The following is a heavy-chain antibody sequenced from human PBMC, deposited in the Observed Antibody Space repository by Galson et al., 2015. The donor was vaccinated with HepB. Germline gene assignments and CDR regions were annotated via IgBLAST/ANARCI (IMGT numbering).Heavy chain of an antibody. J-gene: IGHJ6*03. CDR1: GFTFSRYG. Sequence: SLRLSCAASGFTFSRYGMHWVRQAPGKGLEWVAVIWYDGSNKYYADSVKGRFTISRDNSKNTLYLQMNSLRAEDTAVYYCAREPTYYDILTGRRPRYYMDVWGKGTTVTVSS. D-gene: IGHD3-9*01. CDR3: AREPTYYDILTGRRPRYYMDV. V-gene: IGHV3-33*01. CDR2: IWYDGSNK.